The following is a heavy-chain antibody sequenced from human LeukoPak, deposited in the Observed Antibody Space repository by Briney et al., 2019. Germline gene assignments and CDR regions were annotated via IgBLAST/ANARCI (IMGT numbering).Heavy chain of an antibody. CDR1: GYSISSDYY. CDR3: AREGGYKYRYFDY. V-gene: IGHV4-38-2*02. J-gene: IGHJ4*02. Sequence: SETLSLTCTVSGYSISSDYYWGWIRPPPGKGLEWIGFIYHSGSTYYNPSLKSRVTISVDTSKNQFSLKLSSVTAADTAVYYCAREGGYKYRYFDYWGQGTLVTVSS. CDR2: IYHSGST. D-gene: IGHD5-24*01.